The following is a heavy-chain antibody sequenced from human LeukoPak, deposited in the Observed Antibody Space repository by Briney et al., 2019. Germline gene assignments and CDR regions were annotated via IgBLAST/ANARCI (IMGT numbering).Heavy chain of an antibody. CDR3: TKDSGRYYLEG. CDR2: IRYAGSNK. D-gene: IGHD1-26*01. CDR1: GFAFTSYG. Sequence: GGSLRPSCAASGFAFTSYGTDWGRKAPGKGLEWVAFIRYAGSNKLYANSVEGRFTISRDNSKTTLYLHMNRLRAEYTAVCYCTKDSGRYYLEGWGQGTLVTASS. V-gene: IGHV3-30*02. J-gene: IGHJ4*02.